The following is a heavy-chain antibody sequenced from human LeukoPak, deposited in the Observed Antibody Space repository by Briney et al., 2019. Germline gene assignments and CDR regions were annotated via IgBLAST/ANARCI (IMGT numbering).Heavy chain of an antibody. CDR1: GYTFTGYY. Sequence: EASVKVSCKASGYTFTGYYMHWVRQAPGQGLEWMGWINPNSGGTNYAQKLQGRVTMTRDTSISTAYMELSRLRSDDTAVYYCARGEAYCGGDCYTVDYWGQGTLVTVSS. CDR3: ARGEAYCGGDCYTVDY. V-gene: IGHV1-2*02. J-gene: IGHJ4*02. D-gene: IGHD2-21*02. CDR2: INPNSGGT.